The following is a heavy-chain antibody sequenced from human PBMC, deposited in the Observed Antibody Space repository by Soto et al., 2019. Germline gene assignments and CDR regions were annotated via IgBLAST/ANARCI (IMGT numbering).Heavy chain of an antibody. V-gene: IGHV2-5*02. CDR1: GFSLNTRGVG. CDR2: IYCDGEK. CDR3: AYRRGDFLTGNYYFDY. J-gene: IGHJ4*02. Sequence: QITLKESGPTLVKPTQTLTLTCTFSGFSLNTRGVGVGWIRQPTGKALEWLALIYCDGEKPYRPSMKSRLTITKDTSEIPVVLTMTNLDPVDTSTYYCAYRRGDFLTGNYYFDYRGQGTLVTVSS. D-gene: IGHD3-9*01.